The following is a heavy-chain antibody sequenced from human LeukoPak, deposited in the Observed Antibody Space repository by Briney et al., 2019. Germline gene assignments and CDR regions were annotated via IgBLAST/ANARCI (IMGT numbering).Heavy chain of an antibody. D-gene: IGHD2-2*01. CDR2: MNPNSGNT. V-gene: IGHV1-8*03. Sequence: ASVKVSCKASGYTFTSYDINWVRQATGQGLEWMGWMNPNSGNTGYAQKFQGRVTITRNTSISTAYMELSSLRSKDTAVYYCARARRYCSSTSSYSDFHYWGQGTLVTVSS. J-gene: IGHJ4*02. CDR1: GYTFTSYD. CDR3: ARARRYCSSTSSYSDFHY.